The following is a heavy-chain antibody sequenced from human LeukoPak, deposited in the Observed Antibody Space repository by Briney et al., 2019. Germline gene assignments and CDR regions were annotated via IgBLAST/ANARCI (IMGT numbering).Heavy chain of an antibody. V-gene: IGHV3-30-3*01. CDR1: GFTFRNYV. J-gene: IGHJ4*02. CDR3: AREGYYGSGSPPSLYFDY. Sequence: GGSLRLSCAASGFTFRNYVIDWVRQAPGKGLEWVAVTSSDLNVKLYADSVKGRFTISRDNTRSTLYLQMNSLRPEDTAIYYCAREGYYGSGSPPSLYFDYWGQGTLVTVSS. CDR2: TSSDLNVK. D-gene: IGHD3-10*01.